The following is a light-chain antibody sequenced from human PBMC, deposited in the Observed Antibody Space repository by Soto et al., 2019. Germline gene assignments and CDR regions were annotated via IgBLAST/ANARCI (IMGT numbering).Light chain of an antibody. V-gene: IGLV2-14*01. J-gene: IGLJ1*01. Sequence: QSVLTQPASVSGSPGQSITISCTGTSSYVGGYNYVSWYQQHPGKAPKLMIYDVSNRPSGVSNRFSGSKSGNTASLTISGLQAEDEADYYCSSYTSSSTRVFGTWTKVTV. CDR2: DVS. CDR3: SSYTSSSTRV. CDR1: SSYVGGYNY.